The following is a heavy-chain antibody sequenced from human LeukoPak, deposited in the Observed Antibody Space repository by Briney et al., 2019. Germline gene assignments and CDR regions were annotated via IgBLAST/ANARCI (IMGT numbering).Heavy chain of an antibody. Sequence: SVKVSCKASGGTFSSYAISLVRQAPGQGLEWMGRIIPILGIANYAQKFQGRVTITADKSTSTAYMELSSLRSEDTAVYYCASGGDGDYVFDYWGQGTLVTVSS. V-gene: IGHV1-69*04. CDR2: IIPILGIA. CDR3: ASGGDGDYVFDY. D-gene: IGHD4-17*01. CDR1: GGTFSSYA. J-gene: IGHJ4*02.